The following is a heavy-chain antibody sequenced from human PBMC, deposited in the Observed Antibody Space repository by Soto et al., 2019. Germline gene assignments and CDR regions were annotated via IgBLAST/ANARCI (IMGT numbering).Heavy chain of an antibody. J-gene: IGHJ6*02. CDR1: GWSFSGYY. Sequence: SETLSLTCAVYGWSFSGYYWSWIRQPPGKGLEWIGEINHSGSTNYNPSLKSRVTISVDTSKNQFSLKLSSVTAADTAVYYCARAGYSSSWNPGDYYYGMDVWGQGTTVTVSS. CDR3: ARAGYSSSWNPGDYYYGMDV. V-gene: IGHV4-34*01. CDR2: INHSGST. D-gene: IGHD6-13*01.